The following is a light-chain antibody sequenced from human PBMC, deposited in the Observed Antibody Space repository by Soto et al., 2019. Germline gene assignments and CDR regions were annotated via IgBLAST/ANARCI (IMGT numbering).Light chain of an antibody. CDR3: QSYDSSLSALYV. J-gene: IGLJ1*01. Sequence: QSALTQPPSVSGAPGQRVTISCTGSSSNIGAGYDVHWYQQLPGTAPKLLIYGNSNRPSGVPDRFSGSKSGTSASLAITGLQAEDEADYYCQSYDSSLSALYVFGTGTKVTGL. V-gene: IGLV1-40*01. CDR2: GNS. CDR1: SSNIGAGYD.